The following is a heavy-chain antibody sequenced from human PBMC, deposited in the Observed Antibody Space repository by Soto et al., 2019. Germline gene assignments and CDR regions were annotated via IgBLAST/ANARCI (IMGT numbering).Heavy chain of an antibody. Sequence: EVQLLESGGGLVQPGGSLRLSCEASGFTFNTYALNWVRQAPGKGLECVAAISGRGGSSYYADFVKGRFTMSRDNSKNTLYLQMNSLRPEDTAVYYCAKGRYGDYGYFDYWGQGTLVTVSS. D-gene: IGHD4-17*01. CDR2: ISGRGGSS. CDR3: AKGRYGDYGYFDY. V-gene: IGHV3-23*01. J-gene: IGHJ4*02. CDR1: GFTFNTYA.